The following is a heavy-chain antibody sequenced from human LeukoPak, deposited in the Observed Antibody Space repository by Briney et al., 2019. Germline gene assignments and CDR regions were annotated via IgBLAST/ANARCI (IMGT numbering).Heavy chain of an antibody. D-gene: IGHD1-26*01. CDR3: AKLNTLRGSFDY. J-gene: IGHJ4*02. Sequence: GGSLRLSCAASGFTFSSYGMHWVRQALGKGLEWVAFIRYDGSNKYYADSVKGRFTISRDNSKNTLYLQMNSLRAEDTAVYYCAKLNTLRGSFDYWGQGTLVTVS. CDR1: GFTFSSYG. CDR2: IRYDGSNK. V-gene: IGHV3-30*02.